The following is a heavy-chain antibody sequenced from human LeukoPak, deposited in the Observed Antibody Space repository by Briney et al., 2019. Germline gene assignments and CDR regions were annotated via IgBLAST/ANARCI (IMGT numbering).Heavy chain of an antibody. V-gene: IGHV1-18*01. J-gene: IGHJ4*02. CDR2: ISAYNGNT. D-gene: IGHD2-15*01. CDR1: GYTFTSYG. Sequence: ASVKVSCKASGYTFTSYGISWVRQAPGQGLEWMGWISAYNGNTNYAQKLQGRVTMTTDTSTSTAYMELRSLRSDDTAVYYCARWLVVVAATYYFDHWGQGTLVTVSS. CDR3: ARWLVVVAATYYFDH.